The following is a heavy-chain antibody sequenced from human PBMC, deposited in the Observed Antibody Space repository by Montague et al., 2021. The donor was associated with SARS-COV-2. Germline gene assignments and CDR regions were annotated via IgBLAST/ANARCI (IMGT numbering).Heavy chain of an antibody. CDR1: GGSISSGGYY. CDR2: IYYSGST. Sequence: TLSLTCTVSGGSISSGGYYRSWIRQHPEKGLEWIGYIYYSGSTYYNPSLKSRVTISVDTSKNQFSLKLSSVTAADTAVYYCARAYITMIVVVSAFDIWGQGTMVTVSS. V-gene: IGHV4-31*03. CDR3: ARAYITMIVVVSAFDI. D-gene: IGHD3-22*01. J-gene: IGHJ3*02.